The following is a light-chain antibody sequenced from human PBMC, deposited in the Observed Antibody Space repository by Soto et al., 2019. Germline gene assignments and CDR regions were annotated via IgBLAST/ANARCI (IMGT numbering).Light chain of an antibody. CDR3: QQYGSSPPYT. J-gene: IGKJ5*01. V-gene: IGKV3-20*01. Sequence: EIVLTQAPVTLSLSPGERATLSCRSSQSVSNNYLAWYQQKPGRAPRLLIYGASSRATGIPDRFSGSGSGTDFTLTISRLEPEDFAVYYCQQYGSSPPYTFGQGTRLEIK. CDR1: QSVSNNY. CDR2: GAS.